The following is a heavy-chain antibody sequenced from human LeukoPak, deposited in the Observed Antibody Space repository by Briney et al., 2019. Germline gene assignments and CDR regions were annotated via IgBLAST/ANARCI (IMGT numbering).Heavy chain of an antibody. V-gene: IGHV4-59*01. CDR3: ARVMLDYYYYTDV. CDR1: GGSISSYY. D-gene: IGHD3-10*02. Sequence: SETLSLTCTVSGGSISSYYWSWIRQPPGKGLEWIGYIYYSGSTNYNPSLKSRVTISVDTSKNQFSLKLSSVTAADTAVYYCARVMLDYYYYTDVWGKGTTVTVSS. CDR2: IYYSGST. J-gene: IGHJ6*03.